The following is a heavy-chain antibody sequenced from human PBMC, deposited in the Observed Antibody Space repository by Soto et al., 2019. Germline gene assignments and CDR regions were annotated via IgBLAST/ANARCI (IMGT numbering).Heavy chain of an antibody. J-gene: IGHJ6*02. CDR2: IYYSGST. V-gene: IGHV4-30-4*01. CDR1: GVSISRGDYY. CDR3: ARDNILGILYGGMDV. Sequence: SETLSLTCTVSGVSISRGDYYWSWIREPPGKGLEWIGYIYYSGSTYYNPSLKSRVTISVDTSKNQFSLKLSSVTAADTAVYYCARDNILGILYGGMDVWGQGTTVTVSS. D-gene: IGHD3-3*01.